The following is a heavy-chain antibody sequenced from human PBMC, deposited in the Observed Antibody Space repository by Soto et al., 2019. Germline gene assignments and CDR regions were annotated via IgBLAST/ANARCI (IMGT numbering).Heavy chain of an antibody. V-gene: IGHV3-23*01. J-gene: IGHJ6*02. CDR2: ISGSGGST. D-gene: IGHD6-13*01. CDR1: GFTFSSYA. CDR3: AKDASTKSSSWHNYYYYYGMDV. Sequence: GGSLRLSCAASGFTFSSYAMSWVRQAPGKGLEWVSAISGSGGSTYYADSVKGRFTISRDNSKNTLYLQMNSLRAEDTAVYYCAKDASTKSSSWHNYYYYYGMDVWGQGTTVTVSS.